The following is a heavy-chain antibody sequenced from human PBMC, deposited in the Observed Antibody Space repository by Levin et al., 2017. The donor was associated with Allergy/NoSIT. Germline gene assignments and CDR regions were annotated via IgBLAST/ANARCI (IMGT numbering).Heavy chain of an antibody. Sequence: SGPTLVKPTQTLTLTCTFSGFSLSTSGVGVGWIRQPPGKALEWLALIYWDDDKRYSPSLKSRLTITKDTSKNQVVLTMTNMDPVDTATYYCAHSKRPITMVRGTAFDYWGQGTLVTVSS. CDR3: AHSKRPITMVRGTAFDY. CDR2: IYWDDDK. D-gene: IGHD3-10*01. J-gene: IGHJ4*02. CDR1: GFSLSTSGVG. V-gene: IGHV2-5*02.